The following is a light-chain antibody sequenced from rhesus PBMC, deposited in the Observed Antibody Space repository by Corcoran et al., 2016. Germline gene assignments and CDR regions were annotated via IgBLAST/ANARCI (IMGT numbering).Light chain of an antibody. J-gene: IGKJ2*01. Sequence: DIVMTQSPDSLAVSLGERVTISCKSSQSLLYKSNNKTYLAWYQPKPGQAPKLLIYWASTRESGVPNRFSGIGSGKDFTLTISGLQAEDVAVYCCQQYYTSPYSFGQGTKVEIK. CDR3: QQYYTSPYS. CDR1: QSLLYKSNNKTY. V-gene: IGKV4-1*01. CDR2: WAS.